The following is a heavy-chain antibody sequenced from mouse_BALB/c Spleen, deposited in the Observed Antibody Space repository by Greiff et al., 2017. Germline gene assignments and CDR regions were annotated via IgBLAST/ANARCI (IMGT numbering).Heavy chain of an antibody. CDR3: AGYYGSSYGWFAY. D-gene: IGHD1-1*01. CDR1: GYAFSSSW. V-gene: IGHV1-82*01. CDR2: IYPGDGDT. J-gene: IGHJ3*01. Sequence: QVQLKESGPELVKPGASVKISCKASGYAFSSSWMNWVKQRPGQGLEWIGRIYPGDGDTNYNGKFKGKATLTADKSSSTAYMQLSSLTSVDSAVYFCAGYYGSSYGWFAYWGQGTLVTVSA.